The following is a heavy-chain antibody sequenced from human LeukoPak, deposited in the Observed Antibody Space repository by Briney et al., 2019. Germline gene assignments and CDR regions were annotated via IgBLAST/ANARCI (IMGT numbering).Heavy chain of an antibody. CDR2: INHSGST. CDR3: AINSYDSSGWGWFDP. V-gene: IGHV4-34*01. J-gene: IGHJ3*01. Sequence: SETLSLTCAVYGGSFSGYYWSWIRQPPGKGLEWIGEINHSGSTNYNSSLKSRVTISVDTSKNQFSLKLTSVTAADTAVYYCAINSYDSSGWGWFDPWGQGTMVTVSS. CDR1: GGSFSGYY. D-gene: IGHD3-22*01.